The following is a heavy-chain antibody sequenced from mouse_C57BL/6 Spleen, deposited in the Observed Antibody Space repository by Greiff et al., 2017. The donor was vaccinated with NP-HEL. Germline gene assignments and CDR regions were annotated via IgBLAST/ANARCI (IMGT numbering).Heavy chain of an antibody. CDR3: ARIYYGSRRYFDV. Sequence: QVQLQQPGAELVMPGASVKLSCKASGYTFTSYWMHWVKQRPGQGLEWIGEIDPSDSYTNYNQKFKGKSTLTVDKSSSTAYMQLSSLTSEDSAVYYCARIYYGSRRYFDVWGTGTTVPSPQ. CDR2: IDPSDSYT. CDR1: GYTFTSYW. D-gene: IGHD1-1*01. V-gene: IGHV1-69*01. J-gene: IGHJ1*03.